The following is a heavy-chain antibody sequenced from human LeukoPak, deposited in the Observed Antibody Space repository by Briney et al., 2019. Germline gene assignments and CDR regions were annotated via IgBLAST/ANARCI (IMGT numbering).Heavy chain of an antibody. D-gene: IGHD3-10*01. CDR3: ARVGYYYGSGRTYNWFDP. V-gene: IGHV4-61*02. CDR2: IYTSGST. Sequence: PSETLSLTCTVSGGSISSGSYYWSWIRQPAGKGLEWIGRIYTSGSTNYNPSLKSRVTISVDTSKNQFSLKLSSVTAADTAVYYCARVGYYYGSGRTYNWFDPWGQGTLVTVSS. CDR1: GGSISSGSYY. J-gene: IGHJ5*02.